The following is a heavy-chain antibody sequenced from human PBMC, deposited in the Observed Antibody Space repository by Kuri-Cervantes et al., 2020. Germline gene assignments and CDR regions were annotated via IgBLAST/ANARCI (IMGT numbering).Heavy chain of an antibody. D-gene: IGHD3-9*01. Sequence: LRLSCAVYGGSFSGYYWSWIRQPPGKGLEWIGEINHSGSTNYNPSLKSRVIISVDTSRNQFSLKLSSVTAADTAVYYCAREGYFDWFNGLDVWGQGTTVTVSS. CDR3: AREGYFDWFNGLDV. J-gene: IGHJ6*02. CDR1: GGSFSGYY. V-gene: IGHV4-34*09. CDR2: INHSGST.